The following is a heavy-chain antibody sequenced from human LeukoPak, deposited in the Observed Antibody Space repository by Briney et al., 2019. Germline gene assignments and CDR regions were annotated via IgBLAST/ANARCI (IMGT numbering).Heavy chain of an antibody. J-gene: IGHJ3*02. Sequence: SETLSLTCTVSGGSLRSSSYYWGWMRQPPGKGLEGIGCIYYRGSTFYNPSLKSRVPISVATSKTQFSLKLSSVTAADTAVYYCARRSSGWDSWHGRGHDAFDIWGQGTMVTVSS. CDR3: ARRSSGWDSWHGRGHDAFDI. D-gene: IGHD6-19*01. V-gene: IGHV4-39*01. CDR2: IYYRGST. CDR1: GGSLRSSSYY.